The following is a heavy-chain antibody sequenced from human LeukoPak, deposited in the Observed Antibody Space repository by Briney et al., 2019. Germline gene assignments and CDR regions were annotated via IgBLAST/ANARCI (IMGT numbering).Heavy chain of an antibody. J-gene: IGHJ1*01. CDR2: IKQDGSEK. CDR3: ARDPETRSYYDSSGYSGAFHH. V-gene: IGHV3-7*01. Sequence: PGGSLRLSCAASGFTFSSYWMSWVCQAPGKGLEWVAKIKQDGSEKYYVDSVKGRFIISRDNGKNSLYLQMNSLTAEDTAVYFCARDPETRSYYDSSGYSGAFHHWGQGTLVTVSS. CDR1: GFTFSSYW. D-gene: IGHD3-22*01.